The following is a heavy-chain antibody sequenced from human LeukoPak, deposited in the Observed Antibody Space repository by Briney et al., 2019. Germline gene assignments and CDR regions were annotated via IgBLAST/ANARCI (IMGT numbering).Heavy chain of an antibody. Sequence: SETLTLTCTASGGTISSYYRNWIRQPPGKGLEWIGYVFYSGSTNYNPSLKSRVTISVDTSKNQFSLKLSSVTATDTAVYYCARVPRSNGYLDYWGQGTLVTVSS. CDR1: GGTISSYY. CDR3: ARVPRSNGYLDY. CDR2: VFYSGST. V-gene: IGHV4-59*01. D-gene: IGHD2-8*01. J-gene: IGHJ4*02.